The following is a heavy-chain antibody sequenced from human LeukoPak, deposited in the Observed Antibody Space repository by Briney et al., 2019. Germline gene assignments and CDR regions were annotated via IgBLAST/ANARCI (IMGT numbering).Heavy chain of an antibody. Sequence: GSLRLSCAASGFTLSSYSMNWVRQPPGKGLEWIGEINHSGSTNYNPSLKSRVTISVDTSKNQFSLKLSSVTAADTAVYYCARGGYDILTGYSYWYFDLWGRGTLVTVSS. CDR2: INHSGST. CDR1: GFTLSSYS. V-gene: IGHV4-34*01. CDR3: ARGGYDILTGYSYWYFDL. D-gene: IGHD3-9*01. J-gene: IGHJ2*01.